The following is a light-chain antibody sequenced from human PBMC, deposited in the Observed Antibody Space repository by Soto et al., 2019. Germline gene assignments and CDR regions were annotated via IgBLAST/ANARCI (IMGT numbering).Light chain of an antibody. Sequence: SYELTQPPSVSVSPGQTASITCSGDKLGDKYACWYQQKPGQSPVLVIYQNSKRPSGIPERFAGSNAGNTATLSISGPQAMDGADSCCKAWDNTAVVFGGGIKLTVL. CDR3: KAWDNTAVV. CDR2: QNS. J-gene: IGLJ2*01. V-gene: IGLV3-1*01. CDR1: KLGDKY.